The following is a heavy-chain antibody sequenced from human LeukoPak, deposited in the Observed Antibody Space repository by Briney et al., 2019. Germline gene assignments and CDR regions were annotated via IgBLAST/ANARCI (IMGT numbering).Heavy chain of an antibody. D-gene: IGHD2-2*01. CDR1: AFTFSDYY. V-gene: IGHV3-11*01. CDR2: ISSSGSTI. CDR3: AIDPRRYCSSTSCYSFPDGLGY. J-gene: IGHJ4*02. Sequence: KPGGSLRLSCAASAFTFSDYYMSWIRQAPGKGLEWVSYISSSGSTIYYADSVKGRFTISRDNSKNSLYLQMNSLRAEDTAVYYCAIDPRRYCSSTSCYSFPDGLGYWGQGTLVTVSS.